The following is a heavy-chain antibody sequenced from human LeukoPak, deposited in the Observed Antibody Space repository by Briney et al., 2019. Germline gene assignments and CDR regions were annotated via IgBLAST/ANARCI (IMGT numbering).Heavy chain of an antibody. Sequence: GVPLRLFCTASGFTDSRNYMRWVREAPGKGLEGLSVIYSGGSTYYADSVKGRFTISRDNSKNTLYLQMNSLRAEDMAVYYCARDRRGPDAFDIWGQGTMVTVSS. V-gene: IGHV3-53*01. J-gene: IGHJ3*02. CDR3: ARDRRGPDAFDI. D-gene: IGHD1-14*01. CDR2: IYSGGST. CDR1: GFTDSRNY.